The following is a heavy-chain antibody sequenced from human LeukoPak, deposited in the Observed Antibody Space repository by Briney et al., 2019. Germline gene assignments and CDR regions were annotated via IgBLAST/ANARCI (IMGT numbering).Heavy chain of an antibody. CDR3: ARGRNWGFSGPFHY. CDR2: INHSGST. CDR1: GGSFSGYY. V-gene: IGHV4-34*01. D-gene: IGHD7-27*01. J-gene: IGHJ4*02. Sequence: KSSETLSLTCAVYGGSFSGYYWSWIRQPPGKGLEWIGEINHSGSTNYNPSLKSRVTISVDTSKNQFSLKLSSVTAADTAVYYCARGRNWGFSGPFHYWGQGTLVTVSS.